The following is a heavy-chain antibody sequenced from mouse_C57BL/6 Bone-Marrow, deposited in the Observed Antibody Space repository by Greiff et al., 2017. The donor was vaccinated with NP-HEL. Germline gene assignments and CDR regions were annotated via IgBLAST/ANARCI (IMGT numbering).Heavy chain of an antibody. CDR2: INPNYGTT. Sequence: LVESGPELVKPGASVKISCKASGYSFTDYNMNWVKQSNGKSLEWIGVINPNYGTTSYNQKFKGKATLTVDQSSSTAYMQLNSLTSEDSAVYYCARSGRFTTVVAHNAMDYWGQGTSVTVSS. J-gene: IGHJ4*01. V-gene: IGHV1-39*01. D-gene: IGHD1-1*01. CDR1: GYSFTDYN. CDR3: ARSGRFTTVVAHNAMDY.